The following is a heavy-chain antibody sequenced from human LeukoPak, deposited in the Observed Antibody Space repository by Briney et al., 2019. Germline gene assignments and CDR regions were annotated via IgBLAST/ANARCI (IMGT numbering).Heavy chain of an antibody. V-gene: IGHV3-23*01. CDR1: GFTFNNYA. D-gene: IGHD4-17*01. Sequence: GGSLRLSCAASGFTFNNYAMNWVRQAPGKGLEWVSSSSGGGETTYYAGSAKGRFTISRDNSQNTLYLQMNSLRAEDTAVYYCARDYADYVGYFFFDYWGQGTLVTVSS. CDR3: ARDYADYVGYFFFDY. J-gene: IGHJ4*02. CDR2: SSGGGETT.